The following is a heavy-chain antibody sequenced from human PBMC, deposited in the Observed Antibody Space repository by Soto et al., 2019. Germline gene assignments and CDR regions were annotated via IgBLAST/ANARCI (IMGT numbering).Heavy chain of an antibody. D-gene: IGHD2-15*01. Sequence: SETLSLTCSVSGDSISSSGFFWSWIRQQPGKALEWIGYIHYTGSTSYNPSLKSRLAISLDASKNQFSLSLSSVTSADTAVYYCARDHCSLGDYYGIDVWGQGTTVTVSS. CDR1: GDSISSSGFF. CDR3: ARDHCSLGDYYGIDV. J-gene: IGHJ6*02. CDR2: IHYTGST. V-gene: IGHV4-31*03.